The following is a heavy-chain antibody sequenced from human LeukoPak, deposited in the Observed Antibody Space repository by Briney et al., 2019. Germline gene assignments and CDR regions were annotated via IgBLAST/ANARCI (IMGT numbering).Heavy chain of an antibody. CDR2: IYHSGST. CDR3: ARGPRGRDYFDY. V-gene: IGHV4-4*02. CDR1: GGSISSSNW. Sequence: GTLSLTCAVSGGSISSSNWWSWVRQPPGRGLDGIGEIYHSGSTNYNPSLKSRVTISVDKSKNQFSLKLSSVTAADTAVYYCARGPRGRDYFDYWGQGTLVTVSS. J-gene: IGHJ4*02. D-gene: IGHD1-26*01.